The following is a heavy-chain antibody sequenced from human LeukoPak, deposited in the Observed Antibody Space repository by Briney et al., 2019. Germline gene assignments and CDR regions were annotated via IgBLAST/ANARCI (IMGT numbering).Heavy chain of an antibody. CDR2: ISSSSSYI. Sequence: GGSLRLSCAASGFTFSSYSMSWVRQAPGKGLEWVSSISSSSSYIYYADSVKGRFTISRDNAKNSLFLQMNSLRAEDTAVYYCARGLGAAANNWFDPWGQGTLVTVSS. V-gene: IGHV3-21*01. CDR1: GFTFSSYS. D-gene: IGHD6-13*01. CDR3: ARGLGAAANNWFDP. J-gene: IGHJ5*02.